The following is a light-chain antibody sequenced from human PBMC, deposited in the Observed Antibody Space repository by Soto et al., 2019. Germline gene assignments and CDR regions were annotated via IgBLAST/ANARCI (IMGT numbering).Light chain of an antibody. J-gene: IGLJ1*01. CDR3: SSSTTFTTLV. Sequence: QSVLTQPASASGSPGQSITISCTGTSNDVGSYDFVSWYQQQPGKAPKLLIYEVSNRPSGVSHRFSGSKSDNTASLTISGLQSEDEADYYCSSSTTFTTLVFGTGTKVTVL. CDR1: SNDVGSYDF. CDR2: EVS. V-gene: IGLV2-14*01.